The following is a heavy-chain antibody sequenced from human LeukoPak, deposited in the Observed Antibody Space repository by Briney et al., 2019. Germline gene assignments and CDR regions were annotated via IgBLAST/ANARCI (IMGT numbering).Heavy chain of an antibody. CDR3: AKLSYITVFSPLDY. CDR2: ITGSGGGT. D-gene: IGHD3-9*01. CDR1: GFSFSTYA. V-gene: IGHV3-23*01. J-gene: IGHJ4*02. Sequence: HPGGSLRLSCVASGFSFSTYAMSWVRQAPGKGLEWVSDITGSGGGTYYADSVKGRFTISRDNSMNTLSLEMNSLRDEDTAVYYCAKLSYITVFSPLDYWGQGTLVTVSS.